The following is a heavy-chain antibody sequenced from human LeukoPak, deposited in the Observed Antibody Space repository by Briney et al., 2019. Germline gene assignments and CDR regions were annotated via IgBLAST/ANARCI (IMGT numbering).Heavy chain of an antibody. CDR3: ARAAYGDYTFDF. Sequence: SETLSLTCTVSGGSISGYYWTWIRQPPGKGLEWIGYIYDSGSTNYNPPLKSRVTISVDTSKNQFSLRLNSVTAADTAVYYCARAAYGDYTFDFWGQGTLVTVSS. CDR2: IYDSGST. V-gene: IGHV4-59*01. CDR1: GGSISGYY. D-gene: IGHD4-17*01. J-gene: IGHJ4*02.